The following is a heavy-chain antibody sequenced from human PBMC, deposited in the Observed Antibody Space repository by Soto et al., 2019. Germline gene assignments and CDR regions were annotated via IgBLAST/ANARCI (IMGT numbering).Heavy chain of an antibody. CDR1: GCSISSGGYY. D-gene: IGHD6-13*01. V-gene: IGHV4-31*03. Sequence: PSETLSLTCTFSGCSISSGGYYWSWIRQHPGKGLEWIGYIYYSGSTYYNPSLKSRVTISVDTSKNQFSLKLSSVTAADTAVYYCARAAHYSSPFRWFDPWGQGTLVTVSS. CDR3: ARAAHYSSPFRWFDP. CDR2: IYYSGST. J-gene: IGHJ5*02.